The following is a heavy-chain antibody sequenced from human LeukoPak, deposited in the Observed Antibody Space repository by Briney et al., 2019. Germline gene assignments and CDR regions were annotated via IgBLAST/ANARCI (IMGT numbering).Heavy chain of an antibody. J-gene: IGHJ5*01. V-gene: IGHV3-74*01. CDR3: ARDRYGGLSTDS. CDR1: GFTFSSYS. Sequence: PGGSLRLSCAASGFTFSSYSMNWVRQAPGKGLVWVSRINSDASSTSYADSVKGRFTISRDNAKNTLYLQMSSLRAEDTAVYYCARDRYGGLSTDSWGQGTLVTVSS. D-gene: IGHD4-23*01. CDR2: INSDASST.